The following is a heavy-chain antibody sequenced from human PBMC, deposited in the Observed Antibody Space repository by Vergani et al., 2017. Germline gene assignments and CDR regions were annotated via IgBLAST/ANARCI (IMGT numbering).Heavy chain of an antibody. CDR1: GFTFSSYS. V-gene: IGHV3-48*01. Sequence: EVQLVESGGGLVQPGGSLRLSCAASGFTFSSYSMNWVRQAPGKGLEWVSYISSSSSTIYYADSVKGRFTISRDNAKNSLYLQMNSLRAEDTAVYYCARDYYYYMDVWGEGTTVTVSS. CDR3: ARDYYYYMDV. CDR2: ISSSSSTI. J-gene: IGHJ6*03.